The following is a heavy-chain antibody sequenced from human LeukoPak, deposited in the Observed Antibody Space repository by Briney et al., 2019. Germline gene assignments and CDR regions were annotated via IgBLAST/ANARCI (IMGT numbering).Heavy chain of an antibody. Sequence: GGSLRLSCAASGFTFSSYSMNWLRQAPGKGLEWVTSISSSSSYIYYADSVKGRFTISRDNAKNSLYLQMNSLRAEDTAVYYCARDRYCSSTSCYEDYWGQGTLVTVSS. J-gene: IGHJ4*02. CDR1: GFTFSSYS. CDR3: ARDRYCSSTSCYEDY. CDR2: ISSSSSYI. D-gene: IGHD2-2*01. V-gene: IGHV3-21*01.